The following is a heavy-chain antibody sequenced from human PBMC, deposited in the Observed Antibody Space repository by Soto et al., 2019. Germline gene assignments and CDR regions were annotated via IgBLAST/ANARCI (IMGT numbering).Heavy chain of an antibody. CDR2: INSDGSST. D-gene: IGHD3-22*01. Sequence: EVQLVESGGGLVQPGGSLRLSCAASGFTFSSYWMHWVRQAPGKGLVWVSRINSDGSSTSYADSVKGRFTISRDNAKNTVYLQMNSLRAEDTAVYYCARGREVSYYYDSSGADNWFDPWGQGTLVTVSS. CDR3: ARGREVSYYYDSSGADNWFDP. V-gene: IGHV3-74*01. J-gene: IGHJ5*02. CDR1: GFTFSSYW.